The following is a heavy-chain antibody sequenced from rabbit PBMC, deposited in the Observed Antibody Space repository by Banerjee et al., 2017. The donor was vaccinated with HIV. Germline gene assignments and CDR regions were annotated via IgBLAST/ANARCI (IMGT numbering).Heavy chain of an antibody. CDR3: VRYMGYAGYAGYGYANL. J-gene: IGHJ4*01. CDR1: GFSFSSSYW. Sequence: QSLEESGGDLVKPGASLTLTCTASGFSFSSSYWICWVRQAPGKGLEWIGYIDPVFGSTYYASWVNGRFTISSHNAQNTLYLQLNSLTAADTATYFCVRYMGYAGYAGYGYANLWGPGTLVTVS. V-gene: IGHV1S40*01. CDR2: IDPVFGST. D-gene: IGHD6-1*01.